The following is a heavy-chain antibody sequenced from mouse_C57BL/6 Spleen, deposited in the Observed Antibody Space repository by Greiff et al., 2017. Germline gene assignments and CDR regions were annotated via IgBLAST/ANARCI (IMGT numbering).Heavy chain of an antibody. J-gene: IGHJ1*03. CDR3: ARGYGNSHWYFDV. CDR1: GFNIKDYY. Sequence: EVKLMESGAELVKPGASVKLSCTASGFNIKDYYMHWVKQRTEQGLEWIGRIDPEDGETKYAPKFQGKATITADTSSNTAYLQLSSLTSEDTAVYYCARGYGNSHWYFDVWGTGTTVTVSS. CDR2: IDPEDGET. D-gene: IGHD2-1*01. V-gene: IGHV14-2*01.